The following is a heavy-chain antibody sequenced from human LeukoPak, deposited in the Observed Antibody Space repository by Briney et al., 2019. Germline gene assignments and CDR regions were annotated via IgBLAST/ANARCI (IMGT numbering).Heavy chain of an antibody. CDR2: ISYDGSNK. D-gene: IGHD2-21*01. V-gene: IGHV3-30-3*01. CDR3: AKDLFLWYFDL. Sequence: PGRSLRLSCAASGFTFSSYAMHWVRQAPGKGLEWVAVISYDGSNKYYADSAKGRFTISRDNSKNTLYLQMNSLRAEDTAVYYCAKDLFLWYFDLWGRGTLVTVSS. CDR1: GFTFSSYA. J-gene: IGHJ2*01.